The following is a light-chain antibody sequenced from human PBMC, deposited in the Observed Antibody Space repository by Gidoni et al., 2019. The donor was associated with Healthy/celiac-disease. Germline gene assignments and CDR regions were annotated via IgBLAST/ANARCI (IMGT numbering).Light chain of an antibody. V-gene: IGLV1-44*01. J-gene: IGLJ3*02. CDR1: SSNIGSNT. Sequence: SVRTQPPSASGTPGQRVTISCSGSSSNIGSNTVNWYQQHPGTAPKLLIYSNNQRPSGVPDRFSGSKPGTSASLAISGLQSEDEADYYCAEWDDSLNAQGWVFGGGTKLTVL. CDR2: SNN. CDR3: AEWDDSLNAQGWV.